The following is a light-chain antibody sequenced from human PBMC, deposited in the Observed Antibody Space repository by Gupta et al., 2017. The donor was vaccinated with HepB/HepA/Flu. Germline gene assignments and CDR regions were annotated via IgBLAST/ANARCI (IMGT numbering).Light chain of an antibody. CDR3: KQRLRSPRT. J-gene: IGKJ1*01. Sequence: IQMTQSPSSLSASVGDTITITCRASQSVGTYLNWYQQKLGQAPTLLLHGASSLHSGVPSRFRGSGSGTDFTLTITNLQANDSARYFCKQRLRSPRTFGQGTKVE. CDR2: GAS. V-gene: IGKV1-39*01. CDR1: QSVGTY.